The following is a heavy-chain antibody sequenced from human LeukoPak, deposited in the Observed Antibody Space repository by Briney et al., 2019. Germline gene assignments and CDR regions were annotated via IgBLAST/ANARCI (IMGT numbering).Heavy chain of an antibody. CDR2: VNTYSGDT. CDR3: ARGRAAADDFDL. J-gene: IGHJ4*02. CDR1: GYTFVSYS. Sequence: ASVKISCKASGYTFVSYSVKWGRQAPGQGVAWLGWVNTYSGDTKYSQKFQGRVTMTTDSSTGKAYMELTRLRSDDTVIYFCARGRAAADDFDLWGQGTPVTVSS. D-gene: IGHD6-13*01. V-gene: IGHV1-18*01.